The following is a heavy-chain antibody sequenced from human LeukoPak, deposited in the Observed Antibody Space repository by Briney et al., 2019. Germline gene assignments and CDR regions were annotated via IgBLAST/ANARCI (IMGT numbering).Heavy chain of an antibody. J-gene: IGHJ4*02. CDR3: ARGWSYYYFDY. D-gene: IGHD3-10*01. V-gene: IGHV3-66*01. Sequence: GGSLRLSCAASGFTVSSNYMSWVRQAPGKGLEWVSVIYSGGSTYYADSVKGRFTISRDNSKNTLYLQMNSLRAEDTAVYYCARGWSYYYFDYWGQGTLVAVSS. CDR1: GFTVSSNY. CDR2: IYSGGST.